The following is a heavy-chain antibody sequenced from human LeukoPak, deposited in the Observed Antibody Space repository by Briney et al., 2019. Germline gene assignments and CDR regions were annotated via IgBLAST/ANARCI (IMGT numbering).Heavy chain of an antibody. V-gene: IGHV3-48*01. D-gene: IGHD3-3*01. Sequence: GGSLRLSCAASGFTFSSYSMNWVRQAPGKGLEWVSYISSSSSTIYYADSVKGRFTISRDNAKNSLYLQMNSLRAEDTAVYYCARDSRFLERIIDYWGQGTLVTVSS. CDR1: GFTFSSYS. CDR2: ISSSSSTI. J-gene: IGHJ4*02. CDR3: ARDSRFLERIIDY.